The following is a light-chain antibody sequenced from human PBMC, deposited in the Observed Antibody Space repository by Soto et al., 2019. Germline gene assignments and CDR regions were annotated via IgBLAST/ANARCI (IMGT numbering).Light chain of an antibody. V-gene: IGKV1-5*01. Sequence: DIQMTQSPPTLSASVGDRVTITCRARQSISSWLSWYQQRPWKAPNRLIYDVSSLESGVPSRFSGSGSGTEFTLTISSLQPDDFATYYCQQYTNYPWTFGQGPKVEIK. CDR1: QSISSW. J-gene: IGKJ1*01. CDR3: QQYTNYPWT. CDR2: DVS.